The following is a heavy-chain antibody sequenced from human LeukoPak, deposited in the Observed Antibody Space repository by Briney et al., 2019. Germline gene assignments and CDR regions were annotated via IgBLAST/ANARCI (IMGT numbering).Heavy chain of an antibody. Sequence: SETLSLTCTVSGGSISSSSYYWGWIRQPPGKGLEWIGSIYYSGSTYYNPSLKSRVTISVDTSKNQFSLKLSPVTAADTAVYYCARLADIYDSSGYYSILFDYWGQGTLVTVSS. CDR2: IYYSGST. J-gene: IGHJ4*02. V-gene: IGHV4-39*01. CDR3: ARLADIYDSSGYYSILFDY. CDR1: GGSISSSSYY. D-gene: IGHD3-22*01.